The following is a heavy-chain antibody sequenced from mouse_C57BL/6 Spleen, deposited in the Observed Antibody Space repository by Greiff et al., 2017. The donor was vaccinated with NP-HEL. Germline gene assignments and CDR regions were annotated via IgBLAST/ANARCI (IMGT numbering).Heavy chain of an antibody. J-gene: IGHJ4*01. CDR2: ISSGSSTI. CDR3: ARPPGNYAMDY. CDR1: GFTFSDYG. Sequence: EVQGVESGGGLVKPGGSLKLSCAASGFTFSDYGMHWVRQAPEKGLEWVAYISSGSSTIYYADTVKGRFTISRDNAKNTLFLQMTSLRAEDTAMYYCARPPGNYAMDYWGQGTSVTVSS. V-gene: IGHV5-17*01.